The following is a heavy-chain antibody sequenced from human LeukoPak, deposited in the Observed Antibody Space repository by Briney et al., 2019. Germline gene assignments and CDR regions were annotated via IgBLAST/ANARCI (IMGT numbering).Heavy chain of an antibody. CDR2: IWYDGSSK. Sequence: PGGSLRLSCAASGFSFRSYGIHWVRQAPGKGLEWVALIWYDGSSKHYADSVRGRFTISRDNSKNTLYLQMNSLRAEDTAVYYCARDFELSHWGQGTLVTVSS. CDR1: GFSFRSYG. D-gene: IGHD3-16*02. V-gene: IGHV3-33*08. CDR3: ARDFELSH. J-gene: IGHJ4*02.